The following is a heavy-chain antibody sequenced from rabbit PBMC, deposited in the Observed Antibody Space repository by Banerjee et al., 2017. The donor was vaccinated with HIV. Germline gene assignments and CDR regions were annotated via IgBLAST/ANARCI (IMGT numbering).Heavy chain of an antibody. CDR1: GFDLNSYG. CDR3: VRARPYPFVL. CDR2: IDPVFGAT. J-gene: IGHJ6*01. Sequence: QEQLVESGGGLVQPGGSLKLSCKASGFDLNSYGVSWVRQAPGKGLEWIAYIDPVFGATYYATWVNGRFTISSQNAQTTVSLQLTSLTAADTATYFCVRARPYPFVLWGPGTLVTVS. D-gene: IGHD1-1*01. V-gene: IGHV1S47*01.